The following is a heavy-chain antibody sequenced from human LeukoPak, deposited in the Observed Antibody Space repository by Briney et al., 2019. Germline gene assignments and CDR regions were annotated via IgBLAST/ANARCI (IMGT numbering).Heavy chain of an antibody. Sequence: GGSLEISCEGSGYSFSSKWIGWVRQLPGKGLEWMGIIYPGDSDTRYSPSFQGQVTISADKSISTAYLQWSSLKASDTAMYYCARLVVRGVIMYYFGYWGQGSLVTVSS. V-gene: IGHV5-51*01. CDR3: ARLVVRGVIMYYFGY. CDR1: GYSFSSKW. D-gene: IGHD3-10*02. J-gene: IGHJ4*02. CDR2: IYPGDSDT.